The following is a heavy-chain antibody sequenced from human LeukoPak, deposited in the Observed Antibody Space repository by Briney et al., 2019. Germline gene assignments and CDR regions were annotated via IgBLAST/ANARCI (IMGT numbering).Heavy chain of an antibody. CDR2: IRSKANNYAT. CDR1: GFTFSASA. Sequence: PGGSLRLSCAASGFTFSASAIHWVHQASGKGLEWVGRIRSKANNYATAYAASVKDRFVISRDDSKNTAYLQVSSLKTEDTAVYYCTRQIVGSYGDYGFDYWGQGTLVTVSS. D-gene: IGHD4-17*01. J-gene: IGHJ4*02. CDR3: TRQIVGSYGDYGFDY. V-gene: IGHV3-73*01.